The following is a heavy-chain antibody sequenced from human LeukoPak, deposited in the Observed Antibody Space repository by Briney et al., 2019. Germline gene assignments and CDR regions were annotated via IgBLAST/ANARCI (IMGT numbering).Heavy chain of an antibody. J-gene: IGHJ4*02. D-gene: IGHD3-22*01. CDR2: ISGSGGST. V-gene: IGHV3-23*01. CDR1: GFTFSSYA. CDR3: AKYLKGSGYFDY. Sequence: GGSLRLSCAASGFTFSSYAMSWVRQAPGKGLEGVSAISGSGGSTYYADSVKGRFTISRDNSKNTLYLQMNSLRAEDTAVYYCAKYLKGSGYFDYWGQGTLVTVSS.